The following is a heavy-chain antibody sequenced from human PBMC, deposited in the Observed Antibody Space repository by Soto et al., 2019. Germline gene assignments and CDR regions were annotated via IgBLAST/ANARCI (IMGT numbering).Heavy chain of an antibody. Sequence: SETLSLTCAVYGGSFSGYYWSWIRQPPGKGLEWIGEINHSGSTNYNPSLKSRVTISVDTSKNQFSLKLSSVTAADTAVYYCASIVITGTTSYYYSYMDVWGKGTTVTVSS. CDR3: ASIVITGTTSYYYSYMDV. D-gene: IGHD1-7*01. CDR2: INHSGST. CDR1: GGSFSGYY. J-gene: IGHJ6*03. V-gene: IGHV4-34*01.